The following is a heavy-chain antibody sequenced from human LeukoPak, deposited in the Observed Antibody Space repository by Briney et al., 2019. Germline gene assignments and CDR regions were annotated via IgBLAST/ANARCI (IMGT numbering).Heavy chain of an antibody. J-gene: IGHJ3*02. V-gene: IGHV3-48*01. Sequence: GGSLRLPCAASGFTFSSYSMNWARQAPGKGLEWVSYISYSSSTIYYADSVKGRFTISRDNGKNSLYLQMNSLRAEDTAVYYCAKDLHYYDSSGYPRPDAFDIWGQGTMVTVSS. D-gene: IGHD3-22*01. CDR2: ISYSSSTI. CDR3: AKDLHYYDSSGYPRPDAFDI. CDR1: GFTFSSYS.